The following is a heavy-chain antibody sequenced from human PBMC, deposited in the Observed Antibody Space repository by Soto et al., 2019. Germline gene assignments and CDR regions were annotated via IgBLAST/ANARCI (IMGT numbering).Heavy chain of an antibody. Sequence: QVQLVQSGAEVKKPGASVKVSCKASGYTFTSYYMHWVRLAPGQGLEWMGIINPDGGGTSYAQQFQGRAIMTRDTSTSTLYMEMSSLRSEDTAVYYCAVGGNYLSMDVWGQGTTVTVSS. V-gene: IGHV1-46*01. D-gene: IGHD4-4*01. CDR2: INPDGGGT. CDR1: GYTFTSYY. CDR3: AVGGNYLSMDV. J-gene: IGHJ6*02.